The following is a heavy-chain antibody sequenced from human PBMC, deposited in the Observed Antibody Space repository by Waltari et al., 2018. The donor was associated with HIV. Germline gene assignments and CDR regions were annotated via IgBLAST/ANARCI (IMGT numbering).Heavy chain of an antibody. Sequence: QMQLQQWGAGPLKPSETLSPTCAVHAGSFSGYYWSWIRQPPGKGLEWTGEISPSRSTKYNPSLKSRVTISVDTSKNQFSLRLKSVTAADTAVFYCASRGAPTPVTTDSWGQGTLVIVSS. CDR1: AGSFSGYY. D-gene: IGHD4-17*01. J-gene: IGHJ5*01. V-gene: IGHV4-34*01. CDR2: ISPSRST. CDR3: ASRGAPTPVTTDS.